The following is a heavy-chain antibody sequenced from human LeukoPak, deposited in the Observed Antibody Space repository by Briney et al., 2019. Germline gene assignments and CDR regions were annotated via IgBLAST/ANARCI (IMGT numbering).Heavy chain of an antibody. D-gene: IGHD6-13*01. CDR1: GGSFSGYY. Sequence: PSETLSLTCAVYGGSFSGYYWSWIRQPPGKGLEWIGEINHSGSTNYNPSLKSRVTISVDTPKKQFSLKLRSVTAADTAVFYCARGAQQRNYYYYYMDVWGKGTTVTVSS. CDR2: INHSGST. CDR3: ARGAQQRNYYYYYMDV. J-gene: IGHJ6*03. V-gene: IGHV4-34*01.